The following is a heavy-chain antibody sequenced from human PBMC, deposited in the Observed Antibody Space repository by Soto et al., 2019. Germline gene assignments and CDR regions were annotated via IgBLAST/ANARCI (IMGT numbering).Heavy chain of an antibody. CDR1: GFTFSSYA. J-gene: IGHJ5*02. V-gene: IGHV3-23*01. D-gene: IGHD6-6*01. CDR3: ARGPYSDSSEWFDP. Sequence: PVGSLRLSCAASGFTFSSYAMAWVRQAPGKGLEWVSSISGRGDRTYYAGSLKGRFTISRDNSKNTLSLQMNRLRAEDTALYYCARGPYSDSSEWFDPWGQGTLVTVSS. CDR2: ISGRGDRT.